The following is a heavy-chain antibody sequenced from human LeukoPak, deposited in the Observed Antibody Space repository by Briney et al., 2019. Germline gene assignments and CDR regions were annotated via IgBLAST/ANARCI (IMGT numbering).Heavy chain of an antibody. Sequence: ASVKVSCKASGYTFTSYGISWVRQAPGQGLEWMGWISAYNGNTNSAQKLQGRVTMTTDTSTSTAYMELRSLRSDDTAVYYCARPYYYDSSGYYYTHFDYWGQGTLVTVSS. CDR2: ISAYNGNT. J-gene: IGHJ4*02. CDR3: ARPYYYDSSGYYYTHFDY. D-gene: IGHD3-22*01. CDR1: GYTFTSYG. V-gene: IGHV1-18*01.